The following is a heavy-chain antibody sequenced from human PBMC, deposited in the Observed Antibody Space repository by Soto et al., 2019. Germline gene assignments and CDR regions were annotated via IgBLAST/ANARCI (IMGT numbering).Heavy chain of an antibody. D-gene: IGHD6-6*01. V-gene: IGHV4-39*01. CDR2: IYYSGRT. CDR1: GGSISSSTYY. Sequence: QLQLQESGPGLVKPSETLSLTCTVSGGSISSSTYYWGWIRQPPGNGLEWIASIYYSGRTHYNPSLESRRSTSVTTSKNQFSLRLSSVTAADTAVYYFARHSSGSRSSSSPVGGQGTMVTVSS. CDR3: ARHSSGSRSSSSPV. J-gene: IGHJ3*01.